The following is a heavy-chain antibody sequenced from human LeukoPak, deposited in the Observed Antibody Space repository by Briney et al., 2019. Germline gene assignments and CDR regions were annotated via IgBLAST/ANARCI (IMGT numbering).Heavy chain of an antibody. CDR2: ITSDGYT. V-gene: IGHV3-23*01. Sequence: PGGSLRLSCADSGFTFSNYAMTWIRQAPGKGLEWVSSITSDGYTRSADSVRGRLTISRDNSKNTLYLQMNTLRAEDTAIYYCARDPNGDYIGAFDFWGQGAIVTVSS. CDR3: ARDPNGDYIGAFDF. D-gene: IGHD4-17*01. J-gene: IGHJ3*01. CDR1: GFTFSNYA.